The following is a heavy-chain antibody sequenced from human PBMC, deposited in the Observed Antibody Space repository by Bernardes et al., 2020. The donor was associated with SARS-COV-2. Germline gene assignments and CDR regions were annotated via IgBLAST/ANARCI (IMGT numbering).Heavy chain of an antibody. J-gene: IGHJ5*02. CDR1: EFTLSSYG. Sequence: GGSLRLSCAASEFTLSSYGIHWVRQAPGKGLEWVAVISHDGNNIYFADSVKGRFTISRDNSKNTVYLQMNSLRPEDTAVYYCAREGLAKDFWSGYSWFDPWGQGTLVTVTS. CDR2: ISHDGNNI. D-gene: IGHD3-3*01. CDR3: AREGLAKDFWSGYSWFDP. V-gene: IGHV3-30*03.